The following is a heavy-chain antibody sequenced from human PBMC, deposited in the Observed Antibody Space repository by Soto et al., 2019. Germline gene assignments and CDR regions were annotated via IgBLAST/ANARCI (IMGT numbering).Heavy chain of an antibody. V-gene: IGHV4-39*07. CDR1: GGSISSSSYY. J-gene: IGHJ3*02. Sequence: SETLSLTCTVSGGSISSSSYYWGWIRQPPGKGLEWIGSIYYSGSTYYNPSLKSRVTISVDTSKNQFSLKLSSVTAADTAVYYCARESIAWNYAFDIWCQGTMVTVSS. CDR3: ARESIAWNYAFDI. D-gene: IGHD1-7*01. CDR2: IYYSGST.